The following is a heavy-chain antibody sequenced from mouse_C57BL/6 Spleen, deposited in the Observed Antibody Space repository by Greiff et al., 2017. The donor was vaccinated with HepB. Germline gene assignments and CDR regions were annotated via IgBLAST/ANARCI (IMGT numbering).Heavy chain of an antibody. D-gene: IGHD1-1*01. CDR3: ARITTGVATASYYAMDY. CDR2: ISSGSSTI. V-gene: IGHV5-17*01. CDR1: GFTFSDYG. Sequence: VESGGGLVKPGGSLKLSCAASGFTFSDYGMHWVRQAPEKGLEWVAYISSGSSTIYYADTVKGRFTISRDNAKNTLFLQMTSLRSEDTAMYYCARITTGVATASYYAMDYWGQGTSVTVSS. J-gene: IGHJ4*01.